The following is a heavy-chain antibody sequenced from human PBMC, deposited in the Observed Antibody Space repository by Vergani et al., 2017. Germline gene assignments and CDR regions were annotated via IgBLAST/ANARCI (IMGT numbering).Heavy chain of an antibody. D-gene: IGHD2-21*02. CDR1: GYSLTELT. V-gene: IGHV1-24*01. CDR2: FDPEHGEV. Sequence: QVQLVQSGSEVRKPGASVKVSCQVSGYSLTELTIHWVRQAPGKGLEWMGGFDPEHGEVTFAHHIQGRVTMTEDRSTDTAYMELSSLRSEDTAVYYCARSSDSHLRDNLFDPWGQGTLVTVSS. J-gene: IGHJ5*02. CDR3: ARSSDSHLRDNLFDP.